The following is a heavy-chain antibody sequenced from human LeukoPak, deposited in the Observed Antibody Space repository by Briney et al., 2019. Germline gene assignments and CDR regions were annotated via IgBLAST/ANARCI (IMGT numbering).Heavy chain of an antibody. CDR3: VAVIAVAGTFDC. Sequence: PPVKASCKASGFTFTSSAVQWVRQARGQPREWIEWIVVGSGNANYAQKLHERVTITTDTATSTDYMQLRRLRTQDTAEKYCVAVIAVAGTFDCWGQGTLVTVSS. J-gene: IGHJ4*02. V-gene: IGHV1-58*01. CDR2: IVVGSGNA. D-gene: IGHD6-19*01. CDR1: GFTFTSSA.